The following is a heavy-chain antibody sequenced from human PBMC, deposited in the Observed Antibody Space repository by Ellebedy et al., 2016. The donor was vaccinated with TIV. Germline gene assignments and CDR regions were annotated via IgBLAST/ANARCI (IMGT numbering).Heavy chain of an antibody. Sequence: PGGSLRLSCAASGFTFSNYWMSWLRQAPGKGLEWVANTNPDGSEEHYADSMKGRFRISRDNARNTLYLQMNSLRGDDTAVYYCARDPASQFNGWAEWGQGTLVTVSS. CDR1: GFTFSNYW. CDR2: TNPDGSEE. D-gene: IGHD2-8*01. CDR3: ARDPASQFNGWAE. V-gene: IGHV3-7*01. J-gene: IGHJ1*01.